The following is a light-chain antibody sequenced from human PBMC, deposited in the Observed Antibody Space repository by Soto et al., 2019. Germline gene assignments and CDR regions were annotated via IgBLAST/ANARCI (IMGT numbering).Light chain of an antibody. Sequence: EIVLTQSPGTLSLSPGERATLSCRASQSVSSSYLAWYQQKPGQAPRLLIYGAFNRATGIPDRFSGSGSGTDFTLTISSLEPEDFAVYYCQQSSNWPPITFGQGTRLEIK. CDR2: GAF. CDR1: QSVSSSY. J-gene: IGKJ5*01. V-gene: IGKV3D-20*02. CDR3: QQSSNWPPIT.